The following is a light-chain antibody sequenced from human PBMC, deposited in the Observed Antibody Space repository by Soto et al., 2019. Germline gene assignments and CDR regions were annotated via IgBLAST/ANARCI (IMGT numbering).Light chain of an antibody. CDR3: CSYAGSYTYV. J-gene: IGLJ1*01. CDR1: SSDVGGHNY. V-gene: IGLV2-11*01. CDR2: SVS. Sequence: QSVLTQPRSVSGSPGQSVTISCTGTSSDVGGHNYVSWYQQYPGKAPRLLLSSVSKRPSGVPDRFSGSKSGNTASLTISGLQAEDEADYYCCSYAGSYTYVFRTGTKVTVL.